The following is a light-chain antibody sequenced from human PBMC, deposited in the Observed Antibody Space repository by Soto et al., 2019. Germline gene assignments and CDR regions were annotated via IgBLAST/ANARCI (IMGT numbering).Light chain of an antibody. CDR1: NIGSHS. V-gene: IGLV3-21*02. CDR2: EDN. CDR3: QVWDGSSDHWV. Sequence: SYELTQPPSVSVAPGQTASIPCGGDNIGSHSVHWYQQRPGQAPVPVAYEDNVRPSEIPERVSGSNSGTTATLTISWVEAGDEADYYCQVWDGSSDHWVFGGGTKLTVL. J-gene: IGLJ3*02.